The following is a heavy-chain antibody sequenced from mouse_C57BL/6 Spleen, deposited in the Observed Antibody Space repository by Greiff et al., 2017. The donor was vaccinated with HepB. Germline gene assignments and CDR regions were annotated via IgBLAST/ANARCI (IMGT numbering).Heavy chain of an antibody. J-gene: IGHJ4*01. D-gene: IGHD1-1*01. CDR1: GFNIKDYY. Sequence: EVQLQQSGAELVKPGASVKLSCTASGFNIKDYYMHWVKQRTEQGLEWIGRIDPEDGATKYAPNFQGKATITADTSSNTAYLQLSSLTSEDPAVYYCASPVVAHYYAMDYWGQGTSVTVSS. CDR2: IDPEDGAT. CDR3: ASPVVAHYYAMDY. V-gene: IGHV14-2*01.